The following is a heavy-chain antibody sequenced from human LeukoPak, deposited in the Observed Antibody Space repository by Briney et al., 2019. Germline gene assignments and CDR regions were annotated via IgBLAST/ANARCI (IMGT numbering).Heavy chain of an antibody. D-gene: IGHD5-24*01. CDR2: IIPILGIA. CDR3: ARANDGGYKGGYYFDY. Sequence: SVKVSCKASGGTFSSYAISWVRQAPGQGLEWMGRIIPILGIANYAQKFQGRVTITADKSTSTAYMELSSLRSEDTAVYYCARANDGGYKGGYYFDYWGQGTLVTVSS. V-gene: IGHV1-69*04. J-gene: IGHJ4*02. CDR1: GGTFSSYA.